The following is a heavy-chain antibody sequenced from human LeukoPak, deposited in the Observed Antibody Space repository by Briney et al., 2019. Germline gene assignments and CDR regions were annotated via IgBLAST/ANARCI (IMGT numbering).Heavy chain of an antibody. CDR2: INHSGST. CDR1: GGSFSGYY. Sequence: SETLSLTCAVYGGSFSGYYWSWIRQPPGKGLEWIGEINHSGSTNYNPSLKSRVTISVDTSKNQFSLKLSSVTAADTAVYYCARLGVPAAMSWSAAYFDYWGQGTLVTVSS. D-gene: IGHD2-2*01. CDR3: ARLGVPAAMSWSAAYFDY. J-gene: IGHJ4*02. V-gene: IGHV4-34*01.